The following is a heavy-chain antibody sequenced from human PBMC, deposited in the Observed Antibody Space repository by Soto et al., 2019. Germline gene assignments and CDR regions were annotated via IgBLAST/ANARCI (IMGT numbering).Heavy chain of an antibody. CDR2: TYYRSKWYN. CDR1: GDSGAGNSAA. Sequence: SQTLSLTCTIAGDSGAGNSAAWNWIKQSPSRGLEWLGRTYYRSKWYNDYAVSVKSRITINPDTSKNQFSLQLNSVTPEDTAVYYCARESSGWPYYYYYYGMDVWGQGTTVTVSS. CDR3: ARESSGWPYYYYYYGMDV. D-gene: IGHD6-19*01. J-gene: IGHJ6*02. V-gene: IGHV6-1*01.